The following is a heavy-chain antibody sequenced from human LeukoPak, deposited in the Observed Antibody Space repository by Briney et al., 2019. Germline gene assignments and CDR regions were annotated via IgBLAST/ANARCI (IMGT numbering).Heavy chain of an antibody. D-gene: IGHD1-7*01. Sequence: ASVKVSCKASGYTFTSYDINWVRQATGQGLEWMGWMNPNSGNTGYAQKFQGRVTMTRNTSISTAYMELSSLRSEDTAVYYCARAPSITGTTPPGYWGQGALVTVSS. CDR2: MNPNSGNT. J-gene: IGHJ4*02. V-gene: IGHV1-8*01. CDR3: ARAPSITGTTPPGY. CDR1: GYTFTSYD.